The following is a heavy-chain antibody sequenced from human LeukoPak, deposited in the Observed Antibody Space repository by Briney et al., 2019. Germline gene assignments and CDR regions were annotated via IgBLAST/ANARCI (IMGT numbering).Heavy chain of an antibody. J-gene: IGHJ5*02. CDR3: ARDRAAAGHWFDP. V-gene: IGHV4-59*01. CDR1: GGSISSDY. Sequence: SETLSLTCTVSGGSISSDYWSWIRQPPGKGLEWVGYIYYSGSTNYNPSLKSRVTISVDTSKNQFSLKLSSVTAADTAVYYCARDRAAAGHWFDPWGQGTLVTVSS. D-gene: IGHD6-13*01. CDR2: IYYSGST.